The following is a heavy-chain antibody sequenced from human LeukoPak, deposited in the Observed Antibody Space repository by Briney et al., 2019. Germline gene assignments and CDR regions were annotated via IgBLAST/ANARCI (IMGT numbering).Heavy chain of an antibody. CDR1: GFRFTDYS. CDR2: LGRSGEYK. J-gene: IGHJ6*02. V-gene: IGHV3-23*01. CDR3: VKDRPCETCMPMDA. D-gene: IGHD2-2*01. Sequence: GGSLRLSCAASGFRFTDYSMSWVRQAPGKGLEWVAGLGRSGEYKYYADSVKGRFTISRDNSKDTVSLQMNSLRAEDSAIYFCVKDRPCETCMPMDAWGQGTRVTVSS.